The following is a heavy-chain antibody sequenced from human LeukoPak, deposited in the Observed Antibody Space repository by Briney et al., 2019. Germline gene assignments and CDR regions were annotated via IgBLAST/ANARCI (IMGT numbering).Heavy chain of an antibody. CDR3: ASLSGSSDFDY. CDR1: GGSISSYY. J-gene: IGHJ4*02. Sequence: PSETLSLTGTVSGGSISSYYWSWIRQPPGKGLEWIGYIYYSGSTNYNPSLKSRVTISVDTSKNQFSLKLRSVTAADTAVYYCASLSGSSDFDYWGQGTLVTVSS. CDR2: IYYSGST. V-gene: IGHV4-59*01. D-gene: IGHD1-26*01.